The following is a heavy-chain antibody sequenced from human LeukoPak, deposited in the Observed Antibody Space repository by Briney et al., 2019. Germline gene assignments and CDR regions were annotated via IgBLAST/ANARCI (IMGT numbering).Heavy chain of an antibody. V-gene: IGHV4-39*07. CDR1: GGSISSSSYY. CDR2: IYYSGST. CDR3: ASRYYGNFDY. D-gene: IGHD3-10*01. Sequence: SETLSLTCTVSGGSISSSSYYWGWIRQPPGKGLERIGSIYYSGSTYYNPSLKSRVTISVDTSKNQFSLKLSSVTAADTAVYYCASRYYGNFDYWGQGTMVTVSS. J-gene: IGHJ4*03.